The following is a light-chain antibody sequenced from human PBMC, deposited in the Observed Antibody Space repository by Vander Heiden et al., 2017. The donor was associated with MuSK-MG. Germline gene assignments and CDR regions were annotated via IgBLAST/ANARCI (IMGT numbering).Light chain of an antibody. CDR1: SKNIGSYA. V-gene: IGLV1-36*01. Sequence: QSALTQEAAVSGTVGQKVTLSCTGNSKNIGSYAVGWYQQISNGAPKLVLFGDSLPSGIPDRFSGSKSGTTASLTISGLQPEDEADYYCSTWDYTRSAHVFGGGTKLTVL. CDR3: STWDYTRSAHV. CDR2: GDS. J-gene: IGLJ2*01.